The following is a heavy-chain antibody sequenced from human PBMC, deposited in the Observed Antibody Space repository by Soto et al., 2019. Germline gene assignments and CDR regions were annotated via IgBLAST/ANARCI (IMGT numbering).Heavy chain of an antibody. CDR2: INHSGST. CDR1: GGSFSGYY. Sequence: PSETLSLTCAVYGGSFSGYYWSWIRQPPGKGLEWIGEINHSGSTNYNPSLKSRVTISVDTSKNQFSLKLSSVIAADTAVYYCARGRATEDQRDSSGYYYYYYGMDVWGQGTTVTVSS. V-gene: IGHV4-34*01. CDR3: ARGRATEDQRDSSGYYYYYYGMDV. D-gene: IGHD3-22*01. J-gene: IGHJ6*02.